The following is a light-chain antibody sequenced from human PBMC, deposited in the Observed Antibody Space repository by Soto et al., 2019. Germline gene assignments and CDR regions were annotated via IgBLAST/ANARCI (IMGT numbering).Light chain of an antibody. V-gene: IGKV2-30*01. CDR1: HSLVYMDGNTY. CDR3: MQGTHWPLT. Sequence: DVFTTQSPLSLPVTLGQAASISCRSSHSLVYMDGNTYLNWLQQRPGQSPRRLIYKVSTRDSGVPDRFSGSGSGTDFTLKISRVEAEDVGIYYCMQGTHWPLTFGQGTRLEIQ. CDR2: KVS. J-gene: IGKJ5*01.